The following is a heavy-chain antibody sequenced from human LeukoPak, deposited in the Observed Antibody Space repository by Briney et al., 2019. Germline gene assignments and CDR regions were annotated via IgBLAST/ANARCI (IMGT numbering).Heavy chain of an antibody. D-gene: IGHD3-3*01. Sequence: ASVKVSCKASGYTFTSYGISWVRQAPGQGLEWMGWISAYNGNTNYAQKVQGRVTMTTDTSTSTAYMELRSLRSDDTAVYYCAREKRYEFDGRASTLIFDYWGQGTLVTVSS. CDR2: ISAYNGNT. CDR3: AREKRYEFDGRASTLIFDY. CDR1: GYTFTSYG. J-gene: IGHJ4*02. V-gene: IGHV1-18*01.